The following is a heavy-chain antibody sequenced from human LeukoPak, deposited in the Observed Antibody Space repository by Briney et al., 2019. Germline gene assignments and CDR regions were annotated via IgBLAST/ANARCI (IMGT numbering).Heavy chain of an antibody. J-gene: IGHJ4*02. V-gene: IGHV3-53*01. CDR1: GFTFSSNY. D-gene: IGHD3-10*01. CDR3: ARDSRGFRYFDY. CDR2: IYSGGST. Sequence: GGSLRLSCAASGFTFSSNYMSWVRQAPGKGLEWVSVIYSGGSTYYSDSVTGRFTISRDNSKNTLYLQMNSLRAEDTAVYYCARDSRGFRYFDYWGQGTLVTVSS.